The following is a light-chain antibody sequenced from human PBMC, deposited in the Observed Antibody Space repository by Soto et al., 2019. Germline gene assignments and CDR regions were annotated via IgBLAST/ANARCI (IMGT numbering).Light chain of an antibody. J-gene: IGLJ1*01. CDR1: SSDVGGYNY. V-gene: IGLV2-8*01. Sequence: QSVLTQPPSASGSPGQSVTISCTGTSSDVGGYNYVSWYQQHPGRAPKLMIYEVSKRPSGVPDRFSGSKSGNTASLTVSGLQAEDEADYYCSSYAGTHIVFGIGTK. CDR3: SSYAGTHIV. CDR2: EVS.